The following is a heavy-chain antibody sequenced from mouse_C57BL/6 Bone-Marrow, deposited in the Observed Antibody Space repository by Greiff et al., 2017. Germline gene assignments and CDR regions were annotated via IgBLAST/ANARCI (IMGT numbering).Heavy chain of an antibody. D-gene: IGHD1-1*01. CDR1: GYTFTSYW. CDR2: IDPSDSYT. Sequence: QVQLQQPGAELVKPGASVKLSCKASGYTFTSYWMQWVKQRPGQGLEWIGEIDPSDSYTNYNQKFKGKATLTVDTSSSTAYMQLSSLTSEDSAVYYCASSPYYYGSSSFFDYWGQGTTLTVSS. CDR3: ASSPYYYGSSSFFDY. V-gene: IGHV1-50*01. J-gene: IGHJ2*01.